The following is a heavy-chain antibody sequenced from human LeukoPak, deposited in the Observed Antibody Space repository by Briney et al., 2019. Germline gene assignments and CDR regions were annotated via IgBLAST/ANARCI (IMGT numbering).Heavy chain of an antibody. V-gene: IGHV3-23*01. D-gene: IGHD2-2*01. CDR2: ISGSGGST. CDR3: AKSDIVVVPAAHFDY. Sequence: GGSLRLSCAASGFTFSSYAMNWVRQAPGKGLEWVSAISGSGGSTYYADSVKGRFTISRDNSKNTLYLQMNSLRAEDTAVYYCAKSDIVVVPAAHFDYWGQGTLVTVSS. CDR1: GFTFSSYA. J-gene: IGHJ4*02.